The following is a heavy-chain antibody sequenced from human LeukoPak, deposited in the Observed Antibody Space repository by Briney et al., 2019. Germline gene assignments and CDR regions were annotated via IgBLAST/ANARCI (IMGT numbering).Heavy chain of an antibody. V-gene: IGHV3-7*01. D-gene: IGHD3-10*02. CDR2: INQDGSHE. J-gene: IGHJ6*04. CDR3: AELGITMIGGV. CDR1: GFTFSRYW. Sequence: GGSLRLSCAASGFTFSRYWMIWVRQAPGKGLEWVANINQDGSHENYVESVKGRFTISRDNAKNSLYLQMNSLRAEDTAVYYCAELGITMIGGVWGKGTTVTISS.